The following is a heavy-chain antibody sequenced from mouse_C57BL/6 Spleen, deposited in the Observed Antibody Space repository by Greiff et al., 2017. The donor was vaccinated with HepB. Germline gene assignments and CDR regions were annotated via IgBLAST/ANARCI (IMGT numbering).Heavy chain of an antibody. CDR2: IDPSDSET. V-gene: IGHV1-52*01. CDR1: GYTFTSYW. Sequence: QVQLQQPGAELVRPGSSVKLSCKASGYTFTSYWMHWVKQRPIQGLEWIGNIDPSDSETHYNQKFKDKATLTVDKSSSTAYMQLSSLTSEDSAIYYCARDYDGPFAYWGQGTLVTVSA. J-gene: IGHJ3*01. D-gene: IGHD2-4*01. CDR3: ARDYDGPFAY.